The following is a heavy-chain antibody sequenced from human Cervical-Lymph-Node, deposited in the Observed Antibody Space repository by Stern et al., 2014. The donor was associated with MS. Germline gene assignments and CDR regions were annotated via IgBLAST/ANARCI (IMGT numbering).Heavy chain of an antibody. Sequence: VHLVESGGGVVRPGRSLRLSCATSGFTFSRSAVLWVRQAPGKGLEWGAAISYDGSNKFYGDSVKGRFTISRDNSKNTLFLQMNNLRPEDSGVYHCARDRLDGDYVYYYGLDVWGQGTTVTVSS. CDR1: GFTFSRSA. V-gene: IGHV3-30*04. J-gene: IGHJ6*02. CDR3: ARDRLDGDYVYYYGLDV. D-gene: IGHD4-17*01. CDR2: ISYDGSNK.